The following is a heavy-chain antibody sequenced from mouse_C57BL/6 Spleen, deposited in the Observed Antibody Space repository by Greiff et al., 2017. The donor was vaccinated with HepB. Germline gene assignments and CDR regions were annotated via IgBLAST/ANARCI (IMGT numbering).Heavy chain of an antibody. Sequence: EVKVVESGEGLVKPGGSLKLSCAASGFTFSSYAMSWVRQTPEKRLEWVAYISSGGDYIYYADTVKGRFTISRDNARNTLYLQMSSLKSEDTAMYYCTREGWGNLRGDFDYWGQGTTLTVSS. CDR3: TREGWGNLRGDFDY. CDR1: GFTFSSYA. D-gene: IGHD2-1*01. CDR2: ISSGGDYI. V-gene: IGHV5-9-1*02. J-gene: IGHJ2*01.